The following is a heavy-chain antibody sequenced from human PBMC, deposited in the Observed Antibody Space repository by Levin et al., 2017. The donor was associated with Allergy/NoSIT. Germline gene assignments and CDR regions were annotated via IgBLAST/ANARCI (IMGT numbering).Heavy chain of an antibody. CDR3: AREEGGQDAFDI. D-gene: IGHD3-16*01. J-gene: IGHJ3*02. Sequence: SQTLSLTCAVSGGSISSGGYSWSWIRQPPGKGLEWIGYIYHSGSTYYNPSLKSRVTISVDRSKNQFSLKLSSVTAADTAVYYCAREEGGQDAFDIWGQGTMVTVSS. CDR2: IYHSGST. CDR1: GGSISSGGYS. V-gene: IGHV4-30-2*01.